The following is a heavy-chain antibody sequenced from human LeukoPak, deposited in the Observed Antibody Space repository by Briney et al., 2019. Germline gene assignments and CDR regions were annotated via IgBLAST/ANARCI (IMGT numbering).Heavy chain of an antibody. V-gene: IGHV4-59*08. CDR2: IFYSGSP. Sequence: SETLSLTCTVSGGSISSYYWSWIRQPPGKGLEWIANIFYSGSPNYNPSLKSRVTISFDTSKNQFSLKLSSVTAADTAVYFCARGGHIAEAGTYDYWGKGTLVTVSS. CDR3: ARGGHIAEAGTYDY. J-gene: IGHJ4*02. CDR1: GGSISSYY. D-gene: IGHD6-13*01.